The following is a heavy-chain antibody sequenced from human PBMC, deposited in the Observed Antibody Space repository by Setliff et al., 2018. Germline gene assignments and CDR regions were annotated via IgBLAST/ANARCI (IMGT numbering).Heavy chain of an antibody. CDR2: INHSGST. CDR1: GGSISSSSHY. J-gene: IGHJ4*02. V-gene: IGHV4-39*07. Sequence: SETLSLTCTVSGGSISSSSHYWGWIRQPPGKGLEWIGEINHSGSTNYNPSLKSRVTISVDTSKNQFSLKLSSVTAADTAVYYCARVYNFWSGYLDYWGQGTLVTVS. CDR3: ARVYNFWSGYLDY. D-gene: IGHD3-3*01.